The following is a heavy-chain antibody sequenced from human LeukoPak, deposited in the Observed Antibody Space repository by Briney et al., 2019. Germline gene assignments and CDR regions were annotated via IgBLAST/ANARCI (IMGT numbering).Heavy chain of an antibody. CDR2: IYDSGSI. V-gene: IGHV4-59*11. J-gene: IGHJ4*02. CDR3: AREETDSSGYYSYYFDY. D-gene: IGHD3-22*01. CDR1: GGSISSHY. Sequence: PSETLSLTCTVSGGSISSHYWSWIRQPPGKGLEWIGYIYDSGSINYNPSLKSRVTISVDTSKNQFSLKLSSVTAADTAVYYCAREETDSSGYYSYYFDYWGQGTLVTVSS.